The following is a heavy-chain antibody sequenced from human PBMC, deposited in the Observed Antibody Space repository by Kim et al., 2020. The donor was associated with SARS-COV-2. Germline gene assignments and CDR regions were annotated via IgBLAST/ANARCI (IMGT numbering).Heavy chain of an antibody. Sequence: GGSLRLSCAASGFTFSSYSMNWVRQAPGKGLEWVSSISSSSSYIYYADSVKGRFTISRDNAKNSLYLQMNSLRAEDTAVYYCARDQEDIVATTFDYWGQGTLVTVSS. CDR1: GFTFSSYS. V-gene: IGHV3-21*01. J-gene: IGHJ4*02. CDR2: ISSSSSYI. CDR3: ARDQEDIVATTFDY. D-gene: IGHD5-12*01.